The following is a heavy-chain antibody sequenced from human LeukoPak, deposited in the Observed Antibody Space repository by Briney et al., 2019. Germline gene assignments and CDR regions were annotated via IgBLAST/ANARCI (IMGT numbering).Heavy chain of an antibody. Sequence: SETLSLTCTVSGGSISDYFWSWIRKPAGKGLEWIGRFYNSGSTNYNPSLKSRVTMSVDTSKNRFSLILSSVTAADTAVYYCARDPRGSSPGYFDLWSRGTLVTVSS. CDR2: FYNSGST. CDR3: ARDPRGSSPGYFDL. CDR1: GGSISDYF. D-gene: IGHD2-8*02. J-gene: IGHJ2*01. V-gene: IGHV4-4*07.